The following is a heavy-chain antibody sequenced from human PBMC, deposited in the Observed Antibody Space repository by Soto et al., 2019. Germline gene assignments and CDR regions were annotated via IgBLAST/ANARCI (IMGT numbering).Heavy chain of an antibody. CDR2: IYYSGST. CDR1: GGSISSGDYY. V-gene: IGHV4-30-4*01. J-gene: IGHJ4*02. Sequence: QVQLQESGPGLVKPSQTLSLTCTVSGGSISSGDYYWTWIRQPPGKGLEWIGYIYYSGSTYYNPSLKTRVTISVDTSKTQFSLTLSSVTAADTAVYYCARSPKGTNFDYWGQGTLVTVSS. D-gene: IGHD2-8*01. CDR3: ARSPKGTNFDY.